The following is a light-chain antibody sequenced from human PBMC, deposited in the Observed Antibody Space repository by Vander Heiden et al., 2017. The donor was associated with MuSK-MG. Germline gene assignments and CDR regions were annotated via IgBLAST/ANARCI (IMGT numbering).Light chain of an antibody. J-gene: IGLJ1*01. Sequence: QSVLTQPPSVSGAPGQRVTISCPGSSSNIGAGYDVHWYQQLPGTAPKLLIYGNSNRPSGVPDRFSGSKSGTSASLAITGLQAEGEADYYCQSYDSSLSGSYVFGTGTKVTVL. V-gene: IGLV1-40*01. CDR3: QSYDSSLSGSYV. CDR2: GNS. CDR1: SSNIGAGYD.